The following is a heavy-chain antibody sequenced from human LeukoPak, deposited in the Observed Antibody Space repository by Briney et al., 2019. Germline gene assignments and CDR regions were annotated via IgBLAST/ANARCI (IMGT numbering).Heavy chain of an antibody. CDR2: INSDGSGT. D-gene: IGHD3-10*01. J-gene: IGHJ5*02. Sequence: GGSLRLSCAASGFTFSRYWMHWVRQAPGKGLMWVSRINSDGSGTMYADSVKGRFTISRDNAKNTLYLQMNSLRAEDTAVYYCARAGGPEGWFDPWGQGTLVTVSS. V-gene: IGHV3-74*03. CDR3: ARAGGPEGWFDP. CDR1: GFTFSRYW.